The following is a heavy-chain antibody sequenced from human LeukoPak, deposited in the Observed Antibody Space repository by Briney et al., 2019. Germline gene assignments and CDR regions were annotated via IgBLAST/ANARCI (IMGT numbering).Heavy chain of an antibody. CDR3: ARANLWFGELGWIDP. D-gene: IGHD3-10*01. CDR1: GYTFTTYA. Sequence: ASVKVSCKASGYTFTTYAMNWVRQAPGQGLEWMGWINTNTGNTTYAQGFPGRFVFSLDTSVSTAYLQISSLKADDTAVYYCARANLWFGELGWIDPWGQGTLVTVSS. J-gene: IGHJ5*02. V-gene: IGHV7-4-1*02. CDR2: INTNTGNT.